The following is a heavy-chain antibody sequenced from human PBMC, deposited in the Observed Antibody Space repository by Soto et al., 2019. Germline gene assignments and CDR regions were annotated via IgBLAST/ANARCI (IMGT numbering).Heavy chain of an antibody. D-gene: IGHD5-18*01. CDR1: GFTFSSYA. CDR3: AKDMALPYSYGYTFYYFDY. CDR2: ISGSGGST. J-gene: IGHJ4*02. Sequence: PGGSLRLSCAASGFTFSSYAMSWVRPAPGKGLEWVSAISGSGGSTYYADSVKGRFTISRDNSKNTLYLQMNSLRAEDTAVYYCAKDMALPYSYGYTFYYFDYWGQGTLVTVSS. V-gene: IGHV3-23*01.